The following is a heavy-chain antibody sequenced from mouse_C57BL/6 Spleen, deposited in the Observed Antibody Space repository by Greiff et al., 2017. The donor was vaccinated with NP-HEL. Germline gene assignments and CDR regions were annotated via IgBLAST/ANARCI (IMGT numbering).Heavy chain of an antibody. J-gene: IGHJ2*01. CDR1: GYAFSSYW. CDR2: IYPGDGDT. D-gene: IGHD1-1*01. Sequence: VQLQQSGAELVKPGASVKISCKASGYAFSSYWMNWVKQRPGKGLEWIGQIYPGDGDTNYNGKFKGKATLTADKSSSTAYMQLSSLTSEDSAVYFCARRYYGSRSYFDYWGQGTTLTVSS. CDR3: ARRYYGSRSYFDY. V-gene: IGHV1-80*01.